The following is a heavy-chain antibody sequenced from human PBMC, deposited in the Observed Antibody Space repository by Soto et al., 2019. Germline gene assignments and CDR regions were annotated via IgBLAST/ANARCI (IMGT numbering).Heavy chain of an antibody. CDR2: TYYRSKWYN. V-gene: IGHV6-1*01. Sequence: SQTLSLTCAISGDSVSSNSAAWNWIRQSPSRGLEWLGRTYYRSKWYNDYAVSVKSRITINPDTSKNQFSLQLNSVTPEDTVVYYCARDRGVIAARSYYYYYYGMDVWGQGTTVTVSS. J-gene: IGHJ6*02. CDR1: GDSVSSNSAA. D-gene: IGHD6-6*01. CDR3: ARDRGVIAARSYYYYYYGMDV.